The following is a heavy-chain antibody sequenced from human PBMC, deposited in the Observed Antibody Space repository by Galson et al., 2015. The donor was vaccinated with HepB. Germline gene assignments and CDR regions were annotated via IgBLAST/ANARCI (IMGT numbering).Heavy chain of an antibody. V-gene: IGHV5-51*03. Sequence: QSGVEVKKPGVSLKISCKGSGYSFTSYWIGWVRQMPGKGLEWMGIIYPGDSDTRYSPSFQGQVTISADKSISTAYLQWSSLKASDTAMYYCARRGAGRGQYSYGSGGMDVWGQGTTVTVSS. CDR3: ARRGAGRGQYSYGSGGMDV. CDR1: GYSFTSYW. CDR2: IYPGDSDT. J-gene: IGHJ6*02. D-gene: IGHD5-18*01.